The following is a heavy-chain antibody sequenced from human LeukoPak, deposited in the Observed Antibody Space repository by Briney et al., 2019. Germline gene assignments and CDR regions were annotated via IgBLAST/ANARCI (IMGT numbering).Heavy chain of an antibody. J-gene: IGHJ5*02. CDR3: TTDRGSGWYGNWFDP. V-gene: IGHV3-15*01. CDR2: LRSIPFGGTT. CDR1: GFTVSSSF. D-gene: IGHD6-13*01. Sequence: GGSLRLSCAASGFTVSSSFVSWVRQAPGKGLEWIGFLRSIPFGGTTDYAAPVKGRFTISRDDSKNTLYLQMNSLKTEDTAVYYCTTDRGSGWYGNWFDPWGQGTLVTVSS.